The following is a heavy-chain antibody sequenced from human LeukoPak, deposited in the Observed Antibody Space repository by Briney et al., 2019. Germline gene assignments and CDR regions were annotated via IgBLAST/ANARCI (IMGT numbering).Heavy chain of an antibody. CDR1: GFTFNSYS. D-gene: IGHD2-2*01. CDR3: APGYCTSTSCSHYFEH. Sequence: PGGSLRLSCAASGFTFNSYSMNWVRQAPGKGLEWVPYISSSSNTIYYADSVKGRFTISRDNAKNSLYLQLNSLRAEDTAVYYCAPGYCTSTSCSHYFEHWGQGTLVTVSS. CDR2: ISSSSNTI. J-gene: IGHJ4*02. V-gene: IGHV3-48*01.